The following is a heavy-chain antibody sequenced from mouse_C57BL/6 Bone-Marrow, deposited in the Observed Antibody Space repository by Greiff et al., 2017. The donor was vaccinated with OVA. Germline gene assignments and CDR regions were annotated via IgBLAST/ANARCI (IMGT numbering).Heavy chain of an antibody. CDR3: TRDYYYGSRGAMDY. V-gene: IGHV5-9-1*02. CDR1: GFTFSSYA. D-gene: IGHD1-1*01. CDR2: ISSGGDYI. J-gene: IGHJ4*01. Sequence: EVQRVESGEGLVKPGGSLKLSCAASGFTFSSYAMSWVRQTPEKRLEWVAYISSGGDYIYYADTVKGRFTISRDNARNTLYLQMSSLKSEDTAMYYCTRDYYYGSRGAMDYWGQGTSVTVSS.